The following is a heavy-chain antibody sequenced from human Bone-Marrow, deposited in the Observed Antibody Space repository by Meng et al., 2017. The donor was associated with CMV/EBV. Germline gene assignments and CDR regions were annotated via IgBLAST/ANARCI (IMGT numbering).Heavy chain of an antibody. CDR3: VLSKGTALISN. J-gene: IGHJ4*02. D-gene: IGHD2-8*01. CDR1: TYSISSGYY. CDR2: NYHSGIS. V-gene: IGHV4-38-2*02. Sequence: SETLSLTCTVSTYSISSGYYWCWIRQPPGKGLEWLGTNYHSGISFFNPSLKSRLTMSVDTSKNQFSLRQSSVTDADTAMYYCVLSKGTALISNWGQGTPVTVSS.